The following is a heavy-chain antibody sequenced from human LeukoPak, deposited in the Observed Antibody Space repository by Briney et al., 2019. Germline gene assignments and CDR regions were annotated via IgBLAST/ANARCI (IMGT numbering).Heavy chain of an antibody. CDR1: GFTFSSYS. Sequence: GGSLRLSCAASGFTFSSYSMNWVRQAPGKGLEWVSSISSSSSYIYYADSVKGRFTISRDNAKNSLYLQMNSLRPEDTAVYYCAKDKARADYWGHGTLVTVSS. J-gene: IGHJ4*01. V-gene: IGHV3-21*01. CDR3: AKDKARADY. CDR2: ISSSSSYI.